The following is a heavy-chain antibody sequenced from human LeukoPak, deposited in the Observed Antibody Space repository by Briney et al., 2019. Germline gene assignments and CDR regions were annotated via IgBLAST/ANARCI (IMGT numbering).Heavy chain of an antibody. CDR1: GFTFSSYE. CDR3: ARGYYGGDY. D-gene: IGHD4-23*01. V-gene: IGHV3-53*01. CDR2: IYSGGST. J-gene: IGHJ4*02. Sequence: GGSLRLSCAASGFTFSSYEMSWVRQAPGKGLEWVSVIYSGGSTYYADSVKGRFTISRDNSKNTLYLQMNSLRAEDTAVYYCARGYYGGDYWGQGTLVTVSS.